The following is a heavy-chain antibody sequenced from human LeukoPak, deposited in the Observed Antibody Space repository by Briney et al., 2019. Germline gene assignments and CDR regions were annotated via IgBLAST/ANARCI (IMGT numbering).Heavy chain of an antibody. CDR1: GYTFTGYY. Sequence: ASVKVSCKASGYTFTGYYMHWVRQAPGQGLEWMGWINPNSGGTNYAQNFQGRVTLTRDTSISTAYMELSRLRSDDTAVYYCARGDVDTAMGNYYYYYMDVWGKGTTVTVSS. CDR3: ARGDVDTAMGNYYYYYMDV. V-gene: IGHV1-2*02. D-gene: IGHD5-18*01. CDR2: INPNSGGT. J-gene: IGHJ6*03.